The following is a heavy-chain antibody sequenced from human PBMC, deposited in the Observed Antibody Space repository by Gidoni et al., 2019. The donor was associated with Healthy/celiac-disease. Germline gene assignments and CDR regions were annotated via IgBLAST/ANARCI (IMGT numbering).Heavy chain of an antibody. Sequence: EVQLLESGGGLVQPGGSLRLSCAAPGFTFSSYAMSWVRQAPGTGLEWVSAISGSGGSTYYSDAVKGRFTISRDNSKNTLYLQMNSLRAEDTAVYYCAKDPSPYSSSPGDYWGQGTLVTVSS. CDR3: AKDPSPYSSSPGDY. CDR1: GFTFSSYA. J-gene: IGHJ4*02. D-gene: IGHD6-6*01. CDR2: ISGSGGST. V-gene: IGHV3-23*01.